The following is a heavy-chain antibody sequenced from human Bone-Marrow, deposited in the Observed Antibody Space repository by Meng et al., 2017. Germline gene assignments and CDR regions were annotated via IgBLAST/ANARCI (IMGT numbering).Heavy chain of an antibody. CDR1: GFTVSNNY. D-gene: IGHD1-20*01. CDR3: ARDNGNDGYDY. Sequence: GESLKISCAASGFTVSNNYMSWVRQAPGKGLECVSALYSNGNTYYGDSVKGRFTISRDNAKKSLYLQMNSLRAEDTARYYCARDNGNDGYDYWGQGTVVTVSS. CDR2: LYSNGNT. J-gene: IGHJ4*02. V-gene: IGHV3-53*01.